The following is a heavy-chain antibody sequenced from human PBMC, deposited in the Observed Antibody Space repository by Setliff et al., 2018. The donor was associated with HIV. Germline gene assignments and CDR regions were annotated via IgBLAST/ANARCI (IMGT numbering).Heavy chain of an antibody. CDR1: GYIFIRYY. V-gene: IGHV1-46*01. CDR3: ARSLGGLAVPSKNYFDP. CDR2: INPSGTYT. Sequence: ASVKVSCKTSGYIFIRYYIFWVRQAPGQGPEWLGIINPSGTYTSYAQKFQGRVTMTRDTSTTTVYMELSGLRSEDTAVYFCARSLGGLAVPSKNYFDPWGQGTLVTVSS. J-gene: IGHJ5*02. D-gene: IGHD1-7*01.